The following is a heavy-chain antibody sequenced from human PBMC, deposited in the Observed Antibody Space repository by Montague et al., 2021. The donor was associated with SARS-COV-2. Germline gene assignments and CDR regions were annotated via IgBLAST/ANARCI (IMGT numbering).Heavy chain of an antibody. CDR3: ASGTYYYDSSGPPSLSWFAFDI. J-gene: IGHJ3*02. Sequence: TLSLTCTVSGGSISSGSYYWSWIRQPAGKGLEWIGRIYTSGSTNYNPSLKSRVTISVDTSKNQFSLKLSSVTAADTAVYYCASGTYYYDSSGPPSLSWFAFDIWGQGTMVTASS. CDR2: IYTSGST. D-gene: IGHD3-22*01. V-gene: IGHV4-61*02. CDR1: GGSISSGSYY.